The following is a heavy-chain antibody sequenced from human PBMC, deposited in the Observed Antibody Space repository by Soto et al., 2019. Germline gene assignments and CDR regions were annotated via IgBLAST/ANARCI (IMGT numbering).Heavy chain of an antibody. J-gene: IGHJ6*03. V-gene: IGHV3-23*01. Sequence: GGSLRLSCAASGFTFSSYAMSWVRQAPGKGLEWVSAISGSGGSTYYADSVKGRFTISRDNSKNTLYLQMNSLRAEDTAVYYCAKALPTGTTRWYYYYYMDVWGKGTTVTVSS. CDR3: AKALPTGTTRWYYYYYMDV. CDR2: ISGSGGST. D-gene: IGHD1-1*01. CDR1: GFTFSSYA.